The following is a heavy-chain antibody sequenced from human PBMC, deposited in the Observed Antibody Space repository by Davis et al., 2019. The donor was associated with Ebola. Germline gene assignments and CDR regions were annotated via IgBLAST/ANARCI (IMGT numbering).Heavy chain of an antibody. D-gene: IGHD5-18*01. Sequence: ASVKVSCKASGGTFSSYAISWVRQAPGQGLEWMGWINPNTGGANYAQKFQGWVTMTRDTSISTAYMELSRLRSDDTAVYYCARAGYSYGYDYYYGMDVWGQGTTVTVSS. CDR3: ARAGYSYGYDYYYGMDV. J-gene: IGHJ6*02. V-gene: IGHV1-2*04. CDR2: INPNTGGA. CDR1: GGTFSSYA.